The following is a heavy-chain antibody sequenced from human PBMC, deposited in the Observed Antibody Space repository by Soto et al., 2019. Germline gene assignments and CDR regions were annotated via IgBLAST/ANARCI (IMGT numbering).Heavy chain of an antibody. CDR3: AKMERTQLWLLVQN. D-gene: IGHD5-18*01. CDR1: GAPITNDDFF. J-gene: IGHJ4*02. CDR2: ITYGGSI. V-gene: IGHV4-31*03. Sequence: PSETLSLTCTVSGAPITNDDFFWTWVRQHPEKGLEWLAYITYGGSIYYDQSFRSRLTVSIDKSKSQFSLNVRSVTAADTAVYYCAKMERTQLWLLVQNWGQGLLVTVSS.